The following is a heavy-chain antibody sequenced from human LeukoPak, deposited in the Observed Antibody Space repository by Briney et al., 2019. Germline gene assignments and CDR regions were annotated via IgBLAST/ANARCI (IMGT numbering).Heavy chain of an antibody. CDR3: AKGGPTYDFWSGYYTGQRFGY. J-gene: IGHJ4*02. V-gene: IGHV3-23*01. CDR2: ISGSGGST. CDR1: GFTFSSYA. D-gene: IGHD3-3*01. Sequence: PGGSLRLSCAGSGFTFSSYAISWVRQAPGKGLEWVSAISGSGGSTYYADSVKGRFTISRDNSKNTLYLQMNSLRAEDTAVYYCAKGGPTYDFWSGYYTGQRFGYWGQGTLVTVSS.